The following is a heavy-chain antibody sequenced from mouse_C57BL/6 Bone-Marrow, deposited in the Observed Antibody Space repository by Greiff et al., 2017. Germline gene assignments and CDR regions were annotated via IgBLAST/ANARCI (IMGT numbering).Heavy chain of an antibody. CDR3: ARPYYYGSSYFAY. J-gene: IGHJ3*01. D-gene: IGHD1-1*01. CDR2: IYPGDGDT. V-gene: IGHV1-82*01. Sequence: VQLQQSGPELVKPGASVKISCKASGYAFSSSWMNWVKQRPGKGLEWIGRIYPGDGDTNYNGKFKGKATLTADKSSSTAYMQRSSLTSEDSAVYFCARPYYYGSSYFAYWGQGTLVTVSA. CDR1: GYAFSSSW.